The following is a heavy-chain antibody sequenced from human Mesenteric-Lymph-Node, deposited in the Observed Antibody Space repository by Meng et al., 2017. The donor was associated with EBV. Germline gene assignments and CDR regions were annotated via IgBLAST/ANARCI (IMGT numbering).Heavy chain of an antibody. J-gene: IGHJ4*02. CDR2: LGGGGYST. Sequence: VGSGRGFVEPGGSLRPSGAASGFTFISCAMSGGLPVTGKGLECVSALGGGGYSTYYADSVKGRFTISRDNSKTTLYLQLNSLRAEDTAIYYCAKDVRWELLESEFDSWGQGTLVTVSS. CDR3: AKDVRWELLESEFDS. CDR1: GFTFISCA. D-gene: IGHD1-26*01. V-gene: IGHV3-23*04.